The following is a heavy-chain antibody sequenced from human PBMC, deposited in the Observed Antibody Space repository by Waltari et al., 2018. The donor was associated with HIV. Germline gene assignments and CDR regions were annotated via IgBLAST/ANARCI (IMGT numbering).Heavy chain of an antibody. V-gene: IGHV5-51*01. CDR3: ARRDMATSTIDY. D-gene: IGHD5-12*01. CDR2: VYPDDSNT. J-gene: IGHJ4*02. CDR1: GYSFSTYW. Sequence: EVQLVQSGAEVKKPGESLKISCRTFGYSFSTYWIGWVRQMPGEGLEWMGIVYPDDSNTFYNPSFQGQVTVSADKSISTAFLQWNSLEASDTAMYYCARRDMATSTIDYWGQGTLVTVAS.